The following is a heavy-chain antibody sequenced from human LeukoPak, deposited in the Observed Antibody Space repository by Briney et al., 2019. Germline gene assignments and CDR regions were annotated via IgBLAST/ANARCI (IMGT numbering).Heavy chain of an antibody. J-gene: IGHJ3*02. D-gene: IGHD6-6*01. V-gene: IGHV1-46*01. Sequence: ASVKVSCKASGYTFTSYYIHWVRQAPGQGLEWMGIINPSGGSTSYAQKFQGRVTMTRDTSTSTVYMELSSLRSEDTAVYYCARSRVAARRYDAFDIWGQGTMVTVSS. CDR1: GYTFTSYY. CDR2: INPSGGST. CDR3: ARSRVAARRYDAFDI.